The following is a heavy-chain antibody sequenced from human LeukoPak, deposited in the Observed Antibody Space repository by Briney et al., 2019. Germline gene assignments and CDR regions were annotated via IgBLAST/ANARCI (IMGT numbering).Heavy chain of an antibody. J-gene: IGHJ6*03. CDR2: INHSGST. CDR3: ASLPTGRYYYYYMDV. V-gene: IGHV4-34*01. D-gene: IGHD3-9*01. Sequence: SETLSLTCAVYGGSFSGYYWSWIRQPPGKWLEWIGEINHSGSTNYNPSLKSRVTISVDTSKNQFSLKLSSVTAADTAVYYCASLPTGRYYYYYMDVWGKGTTVTVSS. CDR1: GGSFSGYY.